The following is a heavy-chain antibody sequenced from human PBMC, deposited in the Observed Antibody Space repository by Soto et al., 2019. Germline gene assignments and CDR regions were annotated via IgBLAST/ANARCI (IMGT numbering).Heavy chain of an antibody. D-gene: IGHD2-2*01. Sequence: XSVKVSCKASGGTFSSYAISWVRQAPGQGLEWMGGIIPIFGTANYAQKFQGRVTITADKSTSTAYMELSSLRSEDTAVYYCARSKKVIGIVVLKAALGGTRFDPWGQGTLVTVSS. CDR2: IIPIFGTA. CDR1: GGTFSSYA. CDR3: ARSKKVIGIVVLKAALGGTRFDP. V-gene: IGHV1-69*06. J-gene: IGHJ5*02.